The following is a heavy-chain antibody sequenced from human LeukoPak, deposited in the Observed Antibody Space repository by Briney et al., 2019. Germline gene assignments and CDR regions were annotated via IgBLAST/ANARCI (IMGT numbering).Heavy chain of an antibody. CDR3: AREGAVVTDY. CDR1: GFTFSSYW. CDR2: IKKSGSEK. V-gene: IGHV3-7*01. D-gene: IGHD3-22*01. Sequence: PGGSLRLSCAASGFTFSSYWMSWVRQAPGKGLEWVAYIKKSGSEKYYVDSVKGRFTISKDNAKNSLYLQIQRSRAEDTAVYYCAREGAVVTDYWGQGTPVTVSS. J-gene: IGHJ4*02.